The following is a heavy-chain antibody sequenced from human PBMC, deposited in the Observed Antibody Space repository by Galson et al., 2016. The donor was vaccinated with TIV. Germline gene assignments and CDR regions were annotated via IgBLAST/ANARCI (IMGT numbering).Heavy chain of an antibody. J-gene: IGHJ5*02. Sequence: ETLSLTCTVSGGSITSHYWSWIRQPPGKGLEWIGYLFYSGSRNFNSSFKSRVTISLDTSKNQFSLKLTSVTAADTAVYYCARDRRHSYGKDFDPWGQGIQVTVSA. CDR2: LFYSGSR. CDR1: GGSITSHY. V-gene: IGHV4-59*11. D-gene: IGHD3-10*01. CDR3: ARDRRHSYGKDFDP.